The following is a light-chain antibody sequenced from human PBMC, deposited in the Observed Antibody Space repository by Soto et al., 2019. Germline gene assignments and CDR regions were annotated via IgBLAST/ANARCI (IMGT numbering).Light chain of an antibody. CDR2: GAS. CDR1: QSVSNKY. V-gene: IGKV3-20*01. Sequence: EIALSHSPVTLSLSPGERAALSRMASQSVSNKYLAWYQQKPGQAPRLLLYGASSRATGIPDRFSRSGSATDFTLTIIGLETEDLAVYYGQQYGYSHTWTFGHGTKVDIK. J-gene: IGKJ1*01. CDR3: QQYGYSHTWT.